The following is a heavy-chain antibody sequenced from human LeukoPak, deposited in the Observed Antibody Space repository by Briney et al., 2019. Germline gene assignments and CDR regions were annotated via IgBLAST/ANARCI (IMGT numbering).Heavy chain of an antibody. Sequence: GGSLRLSCAASGFSFSSSAMSWVRQAPGKGLEWVSAISGNGGSTFYADSVKGRFTISRDNSKNTQSLQMSSLRAEDTAVYYCAKLSPYGGIVYWGQGTLVTVSS. D-gene: IGHD4-23*01. CDR2: ISGNGGST. J-gene: IGHJ4*02. CDR3: AKLSPYGGIVY. CDR1: GFSFSSSA. V-gene: IGHV3-23*01.